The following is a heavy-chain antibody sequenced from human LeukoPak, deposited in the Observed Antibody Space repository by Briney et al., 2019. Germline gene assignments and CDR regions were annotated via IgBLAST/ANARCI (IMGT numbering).Heavy chain of an antibody. CDR3: ARTPGIAVAATGVHAFDI. Sequence: GGSLRLSCAAAGFTFSSYWMHWVRQALGKGLVWVSRINSDGSSTSYADSVKGRFTISRDNAKNTLYLQMNSLRAEDTAVYYCARTPGIAVAATGVHAFDIWGQGTMVTVSS. J-gene: IGHJ3*02. CDR1: GFTFSSYW. D-gene: IGHD6-19*01. CDR2: INSDGSST. V-gene: IGHV3-74*01.